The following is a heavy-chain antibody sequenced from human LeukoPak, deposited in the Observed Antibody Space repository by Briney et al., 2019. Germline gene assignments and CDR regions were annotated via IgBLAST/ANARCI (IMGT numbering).Heavy chain of an antibody. CDR2: ISYSGTT. J-gene: IGHJ4*02. CDR1: GDSVSSTNYY. Sequence: SETLSLTCTVSGDSVSSTNYYWAWIRQPPGKGLEWIGSISYSGTTYYNPSLKSRVTVSVDTSKNQFSLRLNSLTAADAAVYFCARERPPSYKIGAFDYWGQGTLVTVSS. CDR3: ARERPPSYKIGAFDY. V-gene: IGHV4-39*07. D-gene: IGHD3-10*01.